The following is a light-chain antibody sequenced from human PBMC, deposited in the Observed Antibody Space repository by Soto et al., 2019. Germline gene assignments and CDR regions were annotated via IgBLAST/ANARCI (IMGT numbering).Light chain of an antibody. J-gene: IGLJ2*01. CDR1: SSNIGNNY. CDR3: GTWDSSLSVVV. Sequence: QSVLTQPPSVSAAPGQKVTISCSGSSSNIGNNYVSWYQQLQGTAPKLLIYDNNKRPSGIPDRFSGSKSGTSATLGITGLQTGDEADYYCGTWDSSLSVVVFGGGTKVTVL. V-gene: IGLV1-51*01. CDR2: DNN.